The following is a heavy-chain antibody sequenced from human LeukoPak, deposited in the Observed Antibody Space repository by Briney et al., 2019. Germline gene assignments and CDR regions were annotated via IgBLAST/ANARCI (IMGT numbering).Heavy chain of an antibody. D-gene: IGHD3-22*01. CDR2: ISSSSSTI. V-gene: IGHV3-48*04. CDR1: GFTFSSYS. Sequence: GGSLRLSCAASGFTFSSYSMNWVRQAPGKGLEWVSYISSSSSTIYYADSVRRRFTIYRDNAKNSLYLQMNSLRAEDTAVYYCARDIYYDSSGYCGSVYWGQGTLVTVSS. J-gene: IGHJ4*02. CDR3: ARDIYYDSSGYCGSVY.